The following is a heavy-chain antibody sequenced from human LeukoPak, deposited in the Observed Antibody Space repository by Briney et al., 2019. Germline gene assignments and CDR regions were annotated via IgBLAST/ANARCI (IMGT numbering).Heavy chain of an antibody. CDR2: IYYSGST. D-gene: IGHD6-19*01. J-gene: IGHJ3*02. CDR1: GGSISSGGYY. CDR3: ARILIAVAGTRAFDI. Sequence: SQTLSLTCTVSGGSISSGGYYWSWIHQHPGKGLEWIGYIYYSGSTYYNPSLKSRVTISVDTSKNQFSLKLSSVTAADTAVYYCARILIAVAGTRAFDIWGQGTMVTVSS. V-gene: IGHV4-31*03.